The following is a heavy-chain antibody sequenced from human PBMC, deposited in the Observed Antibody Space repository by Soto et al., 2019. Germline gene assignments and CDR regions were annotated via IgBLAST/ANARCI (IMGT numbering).Heavy chain of an antibody. CDR3: ARGHSYYYDSSGYPQYYFDY. CDR2: INPNSGGT. CDR1: GYTFTGYY. D-gene: IGHD3-22*01. V-gene: IGHV1-2*04. J-gene: IGHJ4*02. Sequence: ASVKVSCKASGYTFTGYYMHCVRQAPGQGLEWMGWINPNSGGTNYAQKFQGWVTMTRDTSISTAYMELSRLRSDDTAVYYCARGHSYYYDSSGYPQYYFDYWGQGTLVTVSS.